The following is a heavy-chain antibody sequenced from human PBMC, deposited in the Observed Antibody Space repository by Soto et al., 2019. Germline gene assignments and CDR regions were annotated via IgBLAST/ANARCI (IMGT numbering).Heavy chain of an antibody. D-gene: IGHD3-3*01. Sequence: SQTLSLTCAISGDSVSSNSAAWNWIRQSPSRGLEWLGRTYYRSKWYNDYAVSVKSRITINPDTSKNQFSLQLNSVTPEDTAVYYCARDPNYDFWSGYQTECIFDYWGKGTLVTVSS. CDR2: TYYRSKWYN. CDR1: GDSVSSNSAA. CDR3: ARDPNYDFWSGYQTECIFDY. J-gene: IGHJ4*02. V-gene: IGHV6-1*01.